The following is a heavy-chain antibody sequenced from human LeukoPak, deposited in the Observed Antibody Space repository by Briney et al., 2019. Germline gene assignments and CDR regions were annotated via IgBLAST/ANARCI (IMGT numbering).Heavy chain of an antibody. CDR1: AYTFTSYG. D-gene: IGHD5-12*01. J-gene: IGHJ4*02. V-gene: IGHV1-18*01. CDR2: ISAYNGNT. Sequence: ASVKVSFKASAYTFTSYGIGLVRQAPGQGLEWMGWISAYNGNTNYSQELQGRVTMTTDTSTSTAYMELRSLRSDDTAVYYCARGVDSGYPYFDHWGQGTLVTVSS. CDR3: ARGVDSGYPYFDH.